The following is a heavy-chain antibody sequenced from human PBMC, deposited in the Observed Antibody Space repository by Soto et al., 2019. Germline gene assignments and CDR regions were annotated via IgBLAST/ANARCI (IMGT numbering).Heavy chain of an antibody. D-gene: IGHD3-22*01. CDR2: ISTSSDII. V-gene: IGHV3-48*04. J-gene: IGHJ4*02. CDR1: GFIFRNYI. CDR3: VRDPGYDSHDWRFDY. Sequence: PGGSLRLSCAASGFIFRNYIMNWVRQAPGKGLEWVSYISTSSDIIHYADFVRGRFTISRDNAKNTLFVQMNSLRAEDTAVYYCVRDPGYDSHDWRFDYWGQGTLVTVSS.